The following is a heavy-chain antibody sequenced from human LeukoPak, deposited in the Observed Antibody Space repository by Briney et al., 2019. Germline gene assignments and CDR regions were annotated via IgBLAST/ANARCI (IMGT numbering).Heavy chain of an antibody. CDR2: ISSTATTM. CDR3: AREGGYYLRSIDY. D-gene: IGHD1-26*01. CDR1: GFTFSSYE. J-gene: IGHJ4*02. Sequence: GGSLRLSCAASGFTFSSYEMNWVRQAPGRGLEWVSYISSTATTMHYADSVMGRFTISRDNAKKSLYLQMNSLGAEDTAVYYCAREGGYYLRSIDYWGQGTLVTVSS. V-gene: IGHV3-48*03.